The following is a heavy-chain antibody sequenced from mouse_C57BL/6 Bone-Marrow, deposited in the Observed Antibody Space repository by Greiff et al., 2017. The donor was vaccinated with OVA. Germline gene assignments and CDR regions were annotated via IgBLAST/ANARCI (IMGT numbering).Heavy chain of an antibody. CDR2: ISSGGSYT. CDR3: ARPGNAH. CDR1: GFTFSSYG. J-gene: IGHJ3*01. Sequence: EVQRVESGGDLVKPGGSLKLSCAASGFTFSSYGMSWVRQTPDKRLEWVATISSGGSYTYYPDSVKGRFTISRDNAKNTLYLQMSSLKSEDTAMYYCARPGNAHWGQGTLVTVSA. D-gene: IGHD4-1*01. V-gene: IGHV5-6*01.